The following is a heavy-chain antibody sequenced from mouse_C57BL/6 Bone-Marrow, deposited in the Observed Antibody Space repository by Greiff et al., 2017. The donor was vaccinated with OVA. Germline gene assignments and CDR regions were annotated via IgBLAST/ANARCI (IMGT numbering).Heavy chain of an antibody. V-gene: IGHV1-4*01. D-gene: IGHD2-3*01. Sequence: VQGVESGAELARPGASVKMSCKASGYTFTSYTMHWVKQRPGQGLEWIGYINPSSGYTKYNQKFKDKATLTADKSSSTAYMQLSSLTSEDSAVYYCARGGYYVLFDYWGQGTTLTVSS. CDR3: ARGGYYVLFDY. CDR2: INPSSGYT. CDR1: GYTFTSYT. J-gene: IGHJ2*01.